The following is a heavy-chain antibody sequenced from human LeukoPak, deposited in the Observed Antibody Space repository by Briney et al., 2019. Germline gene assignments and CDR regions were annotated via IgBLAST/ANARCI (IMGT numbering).Heavy chain of an antibody. CDR3: AREGDSSGYYLIDY. J-gene: IGHJ4*02. CDR2: ISSSSSYI. CDR1: GFTFSSYS. D-gene: IGHD3-22*01. Sequence: PGGSLRLSCAASGFTFSSYSMNWVRQAPGKGLEWVSSISSSSSYIYYADSVKGRFTISRDNAKNSLYLQMNSLRAEDTAVYYCAREGDSSGYYLIDYWGQGTLVTVSS. V-gene: IGHV3-21*01.